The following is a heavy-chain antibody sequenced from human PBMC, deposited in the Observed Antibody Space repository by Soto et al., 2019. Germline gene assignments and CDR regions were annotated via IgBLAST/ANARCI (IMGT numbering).Heavy chain of an antibody. CDR1: GFTFTNYA. Sequence: EVQLLESGGRLVQPGGSLRLACEVSGFTFTNYAMSWVRQAPGKGLEWLSRISWSGGSTSYADSVKGRFTVSRDNSKNTLYRQMDSLRTEDTAVYYCAKNLWFGESVFDSWGQGTLVTVSS. J-gene: IGHJ4*02. CDR2: ISWSGGST. V-gene: IGHV3-23*01. D-gene: IGHD3-10*01. CDR3: AKNLWFGESVFDS.